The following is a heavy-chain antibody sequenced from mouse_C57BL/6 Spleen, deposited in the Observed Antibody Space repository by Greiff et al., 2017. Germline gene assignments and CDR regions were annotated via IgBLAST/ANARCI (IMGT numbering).Heavy chain of an antibody. CDR2: ICPGSGST. V-gene: IGHV1-55*01. Sequence: QVQLQQPGAELVKPGASVKMSCKASGYTFTSYWITWVKQSPGQGLAWIGDICPGSGSTNYNEKFKSKATLTVDTDSSTAYMQLSSLTSEDSAVYYGARGFITTVPSARYFDVWGTGTTVTVSS. CDR1: GYTFTSYW. D-gene: IGHD1-1*01. J-gene: IGHJ1*03. CDR3: ARGFITTVPSARYFDV.